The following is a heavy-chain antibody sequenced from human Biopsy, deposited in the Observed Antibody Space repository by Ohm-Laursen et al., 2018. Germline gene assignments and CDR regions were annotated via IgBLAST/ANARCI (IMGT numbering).Heavy chain of an antibody. CDR1: GVSISVDGYY. V-gene: IGHV4-31*11. CDR2: IYHSGTT. CDR3: ATFRASWDTTQGGDY. J-gene: IGHJ4*02. Sequence: SETLSLTCAVSGVSISVDGYYWAWIRQLPGKGLDWIGYIYHSGTTYYNPSLKSRLTMSVDTSKNESSLRLRSVTAADTAVYFCATFRASWDTTQGGDYWGQGTLVTVSS. D-gene: IGHD1-26*01.